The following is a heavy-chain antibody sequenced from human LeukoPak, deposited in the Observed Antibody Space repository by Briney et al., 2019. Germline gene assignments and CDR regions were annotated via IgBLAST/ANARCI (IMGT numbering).Heavy chain of an antibody. V-gene: IGHV3-23*01. CDR3: AKGRRDETFFCDSPPDY. CDR1: GFTFSSYA. J-gene: IGHJ4*02. D-gene: IGHD3-22*01. CDR2: ISGSGGST. Sequence: PGGSLRLSCAASGFTFSSYAMSWVRQAPGKGLEWVSAISGSGGSTYFADSVKGRFTISRDNSKSTLYLQMNSLRAEDTAVYYCAKGRRDETFFCDSPPDYCGQGTLVTVSS.